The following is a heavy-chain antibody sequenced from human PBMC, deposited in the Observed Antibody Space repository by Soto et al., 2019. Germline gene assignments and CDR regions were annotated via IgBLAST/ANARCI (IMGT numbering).Heavy chain of an antibody. CDR3: ATVARYDDFDV. CDR1: GFTFNIYA. CDR2: IGSTGTTT. D-gene: IGHD3-9*01. J-gene: IGHJ3*01. V-gene: IGHV3-23*01. Sequence: QLLGSGGGLVQPGGSLRLSCEASGFTFNIYAMTWVRQAPGKGLEWVSNIGSTGTTTYYADSVKGRFAISRYNSKSTLYLQMNSLRAEDTAVYYCATVARYDDFDVWGQGTMVTVSS.